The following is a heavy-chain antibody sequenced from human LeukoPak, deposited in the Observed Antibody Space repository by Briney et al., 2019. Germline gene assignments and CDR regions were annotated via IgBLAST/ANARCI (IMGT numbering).Heavy chain of an antibody. D-gene: IGHD1-26*01. V-gene: IGHV4-38-2*01. Sequence: SSETLSLTCAVSGYSISSDYYWGWIRQPPGKGLEWIGSISHGGRTYYNPSFKSRVTTSVDTPKNEVSLKLSSVTAADTAVYYCAGIVGNIEVFDYWGQGTLVTVSS. J-gene: IGHJ4*02. CDR2: ISHGGRT. CDR3: AGIVGNIEVFDY. CDR1: GYSISSDYY.